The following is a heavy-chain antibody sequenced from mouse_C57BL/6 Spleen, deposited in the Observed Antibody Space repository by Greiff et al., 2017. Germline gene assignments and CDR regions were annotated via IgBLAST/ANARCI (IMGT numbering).Heavy chain of an antibody. D-gene: IGHD2-4*01. V-gene: IGHV1-54*01. CDR3: AREGLRRPGYFDV. CDR2: INPGSGGT. Sequence: VNVVESGAELVRPGTSVKVSCKASGYAFTNYLIEWVKQRPGQGLEWIGVINPGSGGTNYNEKFKGKATLTADKSSSTAYMQLSSLTSEDSAVYFCAREGLRRPGYFDVWGTGTTVTVSS. CDR1: GYAFTNYL. J-gene: IGHJ1*03.